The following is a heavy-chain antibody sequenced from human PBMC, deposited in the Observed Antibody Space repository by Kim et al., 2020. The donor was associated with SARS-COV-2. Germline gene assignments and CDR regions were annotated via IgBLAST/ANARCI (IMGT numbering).Heavy chain of an antibody. CDR1: GGSINVYY. CDR3: ARMGGHGLSIYYFEY. Sequence: SETLSLTCTVSGGSINVYYWSWIRQSPGKELEWIGYISSTGTTNYNPSLKSRLTLSVDTSKNHFSLRLTSVTAADTAVYYCARMGGHGLSIYYFEYWGQG. D-gene: IGHD2-2*02. CDR2: ISSTGTT. J-gene: IGHJ4*02. V-gene: IGHV4-59*01.